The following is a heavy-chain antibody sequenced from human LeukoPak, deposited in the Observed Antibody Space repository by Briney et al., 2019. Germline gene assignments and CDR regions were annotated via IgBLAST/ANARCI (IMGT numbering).Heavy chain of an antibody. Sequence: GASVKVYCKASGGTFSSYPVSWARQASGQGREWRGGIIPIFSSANYAQNFQGRVTITTDESTSTAYMELSSLRSDDTAVYYCARVEGQFDSSGFYYFDYWGQGTLVTVSS. CDR2: IIPIFSSA. CDR1: GGTFSSYP. CDR3: ARVEGQFDSSGFYYFDY. J-gene: IGHJ4*02. V-gene: IGHV1-69*05. D-gene: IGHD3-22*01.